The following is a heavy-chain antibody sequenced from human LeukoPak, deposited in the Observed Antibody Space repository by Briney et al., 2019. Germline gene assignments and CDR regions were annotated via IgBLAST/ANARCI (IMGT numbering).Heavy chain of an antibody. V-gene: IGHV3-30-3*01. J-gene: IGHJ4*02. CDR2: ISYDGSKK. D-gene: IGHD3-3*01. CDR1: GFTFSSYA. CDR3: ARDAYYDFWSGHLY. Sequence: GRSLRLSCAASGFTFSSYAMHWVRQAPGKGLEWVAVISYDGSKKYYADSVKGRFTISRGNSKNTLYLQMNSLRAEDTAVYYCARDAYYDFWSGHLYWGQGTLVTVSS.